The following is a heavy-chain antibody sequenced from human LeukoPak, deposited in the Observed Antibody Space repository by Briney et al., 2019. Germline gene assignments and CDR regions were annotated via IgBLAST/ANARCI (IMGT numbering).Heavy chain of an antibody. J-gene: IGHJ3*02. Sequence: PGGSLRLSCAASGFTFSSYAMSWVRQAPGKGLEWVSAISGSGGSTYYADSVKGRFTISRDNAKNSLYLQMNSLRAEDTAVYYCASRYGGNSGGVPDAFDIWGQGTMVTVSS. D-gene: IGHD4-23*01. CDR3: ASRYGGNSGGVPDAFDI. CDR1: GFTFSSYA. V-gene: IGHV3-23*01. CDR2: ISGSGGST.